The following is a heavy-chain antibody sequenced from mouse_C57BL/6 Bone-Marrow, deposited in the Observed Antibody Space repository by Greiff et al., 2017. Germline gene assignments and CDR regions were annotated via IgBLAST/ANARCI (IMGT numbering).Heavy chain of an antibody. CDR2: ISSGSSTI. CDR3: ARPFFDY. J-gene: IGHJ2*01. CDR1: GFTFSDYG. V-gene: IGHV5-17*01. Sequence: EVHLVESGGGLVKPGGSLKLSCAASGFTFSDYGVHWVRQAPEKGLKWVAYISSGSSTIYYADTVKGRFTISRDNAKNTLFLQMTSLRSEDTAMYYCARPFFDYWGQGTTLTVSS.